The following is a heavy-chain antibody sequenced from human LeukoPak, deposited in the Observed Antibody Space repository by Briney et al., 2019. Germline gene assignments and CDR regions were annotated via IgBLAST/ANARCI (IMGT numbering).Heavy chain of an antibody. D-gene: IGHD3-22*01. CDR1: GFTFSSYA. Sequence: GGSLRLSXAASGFTFSSYAMSWVRQAPGKGLEWVSVIKSGGDTYYADSVKGRFTISRDNSKNTLSLQMNSLRAEDTAVYYCAKGDISMIPDWGQGTLVTVSS. V-gene: IGHV3-23*01. CDR3: AKGDISMIPD. J-gene: IGHJ4*02. CDR2: IKSGGDT.